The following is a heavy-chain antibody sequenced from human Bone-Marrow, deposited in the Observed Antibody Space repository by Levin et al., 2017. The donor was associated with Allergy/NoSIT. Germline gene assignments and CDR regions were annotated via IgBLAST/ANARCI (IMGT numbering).Heavy chain of an antibody. Sequence: TSETLSLTCSVSVDSFTSYYWTWIRQSPGKGLEWIGFIYYSGTTKNNPSLKSRVYMSVDTSRKQFSLQLTSVTTADTAVYYCAATPKVGTDAFDFWGQGTVVTVSS. CDR3: AATPKVGTDAFDF. V-gene: IGHV4-59*01. CDR2: IYYSGTT. J-gene: IGHJ3*01. CDR1: VDSFTSYY. D-gene: IGHD1-26*01.